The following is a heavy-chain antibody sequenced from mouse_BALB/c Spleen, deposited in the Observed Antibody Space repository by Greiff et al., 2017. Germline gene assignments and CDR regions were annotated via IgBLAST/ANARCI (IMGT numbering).Heavy chain of an antibody. V-gene: IGHV1-9*01. CDR2: ILPGSGST. CDR3: ARYSFNYGSYYAMDY. D-gene: IGHD1-1*01. J-gene: IGHJ4*01. Sequence: VQLQQSGAELMKPGASVKISCKATGYTFSSYWIEWVKQRPGHGLEWIGEILPGSGSTNYNEKFKGKATFTADTSSNTAYMQLSSLTSEDSAVYYCARYSFNYGSYYAMDYWGQGTSVTVSS. CDR1: GYTFSSYW.